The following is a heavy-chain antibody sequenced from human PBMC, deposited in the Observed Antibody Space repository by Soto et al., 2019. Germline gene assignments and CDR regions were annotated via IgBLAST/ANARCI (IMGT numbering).Heavy chain of an antibody. CDR1: GFSFSSHA. V-gene: IGHV3-23*01. CDR2: VGASGTTT. CDR3: AKDRYAALRDPPYYFAY. D-gene: IGHD3-10*01. J-gene: IGHJ4*02. Sequence: GGSLRLSCAASGFSFSSHAMSWVRQAPGKGVEWVSAVGASGTTTYYADSVKGRFTISRDNSKNILYLQMNSLSAEDTALYYCAKDRYAALRDPPYYFAYWGRGTRFTVSS.